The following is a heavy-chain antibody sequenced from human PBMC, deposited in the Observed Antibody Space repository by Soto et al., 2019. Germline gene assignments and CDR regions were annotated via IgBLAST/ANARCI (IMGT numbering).Heavy chain of an antibody. Sequence: PGGSLRLSCAASGFTFSNAWMNWVRQAPGKGLEWVGRIKSKTDGGTTDYAAPVKGRFTISRDDSKNTLYLQMNSLKTEDTAVYYCTTGYPQYYDFWSGYFYPPVAIPDMAFDIWGQGTMVTVSS. CDR2: IKSKTDGGTT. D-gene: IGHD3-3*01. CDR3: TTGYPQYYDFWSGYFYPPVAIPDMAFDI. J-gene: IGHJ3*02. V-gene: IGHV3-15*07. CDR1: GFTFSNAW.